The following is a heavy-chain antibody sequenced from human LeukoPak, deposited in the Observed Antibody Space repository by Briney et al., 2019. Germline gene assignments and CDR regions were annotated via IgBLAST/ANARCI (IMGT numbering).Heavy chain of an antibody. CDR3: ARSNYDFWSGYYSTRYYYYGMDV. V-gene: IGHV1-2*02. CDR2: INPNSGGT. D-gene: IGHD3-3*01. J-gene: IGHJ6*02. Sequence: ASVKVSCKASGYTFTGYYMHWVRQAPGQGLEWMGWINPNSGGTNYAQKFQGRGTMTRDTAISTAYMELSRLRSDDTAVYYCARSNYDFWSGYYSTRYYYYGMDVWGQGTTVTVSS. CDR1: GYTFTGYY.